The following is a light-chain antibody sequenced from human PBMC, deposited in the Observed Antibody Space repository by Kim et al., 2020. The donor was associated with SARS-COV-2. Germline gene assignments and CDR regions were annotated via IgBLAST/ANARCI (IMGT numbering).Light chain of an antibody. CDR3: SSYTSSTTWV. J-gene: IGLJ3*02. Sequence: QSALTQPASVSGSPGQPITISCTGTSSDVGGYKYVSWYQQHPGKAPKFMIYEVSKRPSGVSNRFSGSKSGNTASLTISGLQAEDEADYYCSSYTSSTTWVFGGGTQLTVL. V-gene: IGLV2-14*01. CDR1: SSDVGGYKY. CDR2: EVS.